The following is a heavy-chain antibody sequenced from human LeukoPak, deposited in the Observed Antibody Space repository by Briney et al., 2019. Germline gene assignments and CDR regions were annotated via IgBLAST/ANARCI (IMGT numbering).Heavy chain of an antibody. CDR1: GGSISSHY. CDR3: ARVNSSSSEYYFDY. V-gene: IGHV4-59*11. J-gene: IGHJ4*02. Sequence: PSETLSLTCTVSGGSISSHYWSWIRQPPGKGLEWMGYIYYSGSTNYNPSLKSRVTISVDTSKNQFSLKLSSVTAADTAVYYCARVNSSSSEYYFDYWGQGTLVTVSA. CDR2: IYYSGST. D-gene: IGHD6-6*01.